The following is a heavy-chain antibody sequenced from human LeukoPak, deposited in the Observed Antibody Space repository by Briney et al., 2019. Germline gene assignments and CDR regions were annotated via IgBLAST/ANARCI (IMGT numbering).Heavy chain of an antibody. V-gene: IGHV3-13*01. D-gene: IGHD6-13*01. CDR2: IGIRGDT. CDR3: ARVEAAAGYYYYYMDV. CDR1: GFTFIDYD. J-gene: IGHJ6*03. Sequence: GGSLRLSCAASGFTFIDYDMHWVRQVIGKGLEWVSAIGIRGDTHYSGSVKGRFTISRENAESSLYLQMNSLRAEDTAVYYCARVEAAAGYYYYYMDVWGKGTTVTVSS.